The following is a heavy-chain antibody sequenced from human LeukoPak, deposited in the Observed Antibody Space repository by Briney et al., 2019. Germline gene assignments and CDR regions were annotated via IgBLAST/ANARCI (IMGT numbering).Heavy chain of an antibody. CDR2: IIPIFGTA. Sequence: GASVKVSCKASGGTLSSYAISWVRQAPGQGLEWMGGIIPIFGTANYAQKFQGRVTITADESTSTAYMELSSLRSEDTAVYYCARVATMIVVVIEYYFDYWGQGTLVTVSS. D-gene: IGHD3-22*01. J-gene: IGHJ4*02. CDR3: ARVATMIVVVIEYYFDY. V-gene: IGHV1-69*13. CDR1: GGTLSSYA.